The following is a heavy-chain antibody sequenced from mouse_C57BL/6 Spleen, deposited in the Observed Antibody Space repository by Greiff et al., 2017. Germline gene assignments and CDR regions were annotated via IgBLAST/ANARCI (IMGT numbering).Heavy chain of an antibody. J-gene: IGHJ4*01. CDR2: IDPNSGGT. CDR3: AMDERRNLPYAMGY. V-gene: IGHV1-72*01. Sequence: VQLQQSGAELVKPGASVKLSCKASGYTFTSYWMHWVKQRPGRGLEWIGRIDPNSGGTKYNEKFKSKATLTVDKPSSTAYMQLSSLKSENSAVYYCAMDERRNLPYAMGYWGQGTSVTVSS. CDR1: GYTFTSYW.